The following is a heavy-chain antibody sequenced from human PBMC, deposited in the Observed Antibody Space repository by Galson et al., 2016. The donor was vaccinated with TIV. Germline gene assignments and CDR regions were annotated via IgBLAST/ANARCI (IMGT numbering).Heavy chain of an antibody. CDR3: ARRLPAGDVGAFHI. D-gene: IGHD1-26*01. CDR1: YY. V-gene: IGHV4-59*08. J-gene: IGHJ3*02. CDR2: IYYSGST. Sequence: YYWSWIRQPPGKGLEWIGYIYYSGSTYYNPSLKSRVTMSVDTSKNQFSLKLSSVTAADTAVYYCARRLPAGDVGAFHIWGQGTMVSVSS.